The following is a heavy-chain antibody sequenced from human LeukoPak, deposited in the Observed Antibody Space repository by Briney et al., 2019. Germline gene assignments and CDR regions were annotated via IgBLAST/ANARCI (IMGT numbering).Heavy chain of an antibody. J-gene: IGHJ4*02. CDR3: VPRDED. Sequence: GGSLRLSCAASGYSFSNWWMSWVRQAPGKGLEWVANINVDGSQKYYADSVKGRFTISRDNAKNSVHLEMDSLRAEDTAFYYCVPRDEDWGQGILVTVSS. CDR2: INVDGSQK. V-gene: IGHV3-7*01. CDR1: GYSFSNWW.